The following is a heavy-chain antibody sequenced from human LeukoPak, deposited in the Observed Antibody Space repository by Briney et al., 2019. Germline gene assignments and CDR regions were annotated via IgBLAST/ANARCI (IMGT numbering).Heavy chain of an antibody. V-gene: IGHV4-34*01. CDR1: GGSFSGYY. Sequence: PSETLSLTCAVYGGSFSGYYWSWIRQPPGKGLEWIGEINHSGSTNYNPSLKSRVTISVDTSKNQFSLKLSSVTAADTAVYYCARGGYGSGSYSFFRKYYMDVWGKGTTVTVSS. CDR2: INHSGST. CDR3: ARGGYGSGSYSFFRKYYMDV. J-gene: IGHJ6*03. D-gene: IGHD3-10*01.